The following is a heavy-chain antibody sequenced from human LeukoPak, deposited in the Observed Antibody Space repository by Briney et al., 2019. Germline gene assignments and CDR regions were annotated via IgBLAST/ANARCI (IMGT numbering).Heavy chain of an antibody. J-gene: IGHJ5*02. CDR3: ARDLKNYDSSGEFDP. Sequence: ASVKVSCKASGGTFSSYAISWVRQAPGQGLEWMGGIIPIFGTANYAQKFQGRVTITADESTSTAYMELSSLRSEDTAVYYCARDLKNYDSSGEFDPWGQGTLVTVSS. D-gene: IGHD3-22*01. V-gene: IGHV1-69*13. CDR2: IIPIFGTA. CDR1: GGTFSSYA.